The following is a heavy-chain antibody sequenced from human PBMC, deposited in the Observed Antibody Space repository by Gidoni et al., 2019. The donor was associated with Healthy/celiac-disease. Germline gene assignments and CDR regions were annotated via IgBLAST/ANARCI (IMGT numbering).Heavy chain of an antibody. CDR2: IWYDGSNK. D-gene: IGHD6-6*01. J-gene: IGHJ6*02. V-gene: IGHV3-33*01. Sequence: QVQLVESGGGVVQPGRSLRLSCEASGFTFSRYGMHWVRQAPGKGLEWVAVIWYDGSNKYYADSVKGRFTISRDNSKNTLYLQMNSLRAEDTAVYYCARGPGVAARPYYYYGMDVWGQGTTVTVSS. CDR1: GFTFSRYG. CDR3: ARGPGVAARPYYYYGMDV.